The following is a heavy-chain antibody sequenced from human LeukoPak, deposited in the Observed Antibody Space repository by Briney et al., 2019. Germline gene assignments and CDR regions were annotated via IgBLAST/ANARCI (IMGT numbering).Heavy chain of an antibody. CDR3: ATDPPMSGYGY. Sequence: SETLSPTCAVYGGSFSGSYWSWISQPPGKGLGWIGEIIHSGRTTYNPSLKSRAPISVNTPKNQFSLRLSSVTPADTAGYYCATDPPMSGYGYWGQGTLVTVSS. CDR1: GGSFSGSY. V-gene: IGHV4-34*12. D-gene: IGHD3-3*01. J-gene: IGHJ4*02. CDR2: IIHSGRT.